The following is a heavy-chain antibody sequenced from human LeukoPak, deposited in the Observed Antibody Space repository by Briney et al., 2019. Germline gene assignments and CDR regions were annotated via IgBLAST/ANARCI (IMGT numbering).Heavy chain of an antibody. D-gene: IGHD3-22*01. CDR1: GDSISTRTYH. CDR3: ARLYYDSRGYYWFDP. Sequence: SETLSLTCTVSGDSISTRTYHWGWIRQPPGKGLEWIGTIYYSGSTYSNPSLKSRITVSVDTSKNQFSLKLSSVTAADTAVYYCARLYYDSRGYYWFDPWGQGTLVTVSS. V-gene: IGHV4-39*01. CDR2: IYYSGST. J-gene: IGHJ5*02.